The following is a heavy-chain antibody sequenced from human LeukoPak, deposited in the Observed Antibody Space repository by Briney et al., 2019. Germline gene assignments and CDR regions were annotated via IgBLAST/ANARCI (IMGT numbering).Heavy chain of an antibody. D-gene: IGHD2-2*01. J-gene: IGHJ2*01. Sequence: SVKVSCKASGGTFSSYAIGWVRQAPGQGLEWMGGIIPIFGTANYAQKFQGRVTITTDESTSTAYMELSSLRSEDTAVYYCARDSDQDWYFDLWGRGTLVTVSS. CDR2: IIPIFGTA. CDR1: GGTFSSYA. CDR3: ARDSDQDWYFDL. V-gene: IGHV1-69*05.